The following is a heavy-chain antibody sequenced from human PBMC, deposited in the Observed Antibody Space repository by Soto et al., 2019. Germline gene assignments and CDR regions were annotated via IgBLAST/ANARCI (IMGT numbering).Heavy chain of an antibody. J-gene: IGHJ5*02. V-gene: IGHV4-34*01. D-gene: IGHD6-13*01. CDR3: ARRGSSWYGGWFDP. CDR1: GGSFSGYY. Sequence: QVQLQQWGAGLLKPSETLSLTCAVYGGSFSGYYWSWIRQPPGKGLEWIGEINHSGSTNYNPSLKSRVNISVDTSKNQFSLKLSSVTAADTAVYYCARRGSSWYGGWFDPWGQGTLVTVSS. CDR2: INHSGST.